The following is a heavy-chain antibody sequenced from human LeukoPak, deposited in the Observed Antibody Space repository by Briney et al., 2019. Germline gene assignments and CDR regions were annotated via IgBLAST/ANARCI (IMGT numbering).Heavy chain of an antibody. V-gene: IGHV3-23*01. D-gene: IGHD5-12*01. J-gene: IGHJ4*02. CDR2: ISGNGDIT. CDR3: AKDDAWLRFLY. Sequence: GGSLRLSCAASGFTFSNHGMNWVRQAPGKGLEWVSGISGNGDITYYADSVKGRFTISGDNSKNTLYLQMNSLRAEDTAIYYCAKDDAWLRFLYWGQGTLVTVSS. CDR1: GFTFSNHG.